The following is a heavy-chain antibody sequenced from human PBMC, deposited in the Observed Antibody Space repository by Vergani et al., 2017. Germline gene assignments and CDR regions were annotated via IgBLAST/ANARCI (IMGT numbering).Heavy chain of an antibody. J-gene: IGHJ6*02. CDR1: GGSISSSSYY. CDR2: IYYSGST. V-gene: IGHV4-39*02. CDR3: ARDRSLIAAAGKDV. Sequence: QLQLQESGPGLVKPSETLSLTCTVSGGSISSSSYYWGWIRQPPGKGLEWIGSIYYSGSTNYNPSLKSRVTISVDTSKNQFSLKLSSVTAADTAVYYCARDRSLIAAAGKDVWGQGTTVTVSS. D-gene: IGHD6-13*01.